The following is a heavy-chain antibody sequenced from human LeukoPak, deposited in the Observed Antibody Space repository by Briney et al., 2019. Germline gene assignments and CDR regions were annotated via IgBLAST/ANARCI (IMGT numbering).Heavy chain of an antibody. V-gene: IGHV1-8*01. CDR2: MNPNSGNT. J-gene: IGHJ4*02. Sequence: ASVKVSCKASGYTFTSYDINWVRQATGQGLEWMGWMNPNSGNTGYSQKFQGRVTITRDTSASTAYMELSSLRSEDTAVYYCARGVAGTGVPYYWGQGTLVTVSS. CDR3: ARGVAGTGVPYY. D-gene: IGHD6-19*01. CDR1: GYTFTSYD.